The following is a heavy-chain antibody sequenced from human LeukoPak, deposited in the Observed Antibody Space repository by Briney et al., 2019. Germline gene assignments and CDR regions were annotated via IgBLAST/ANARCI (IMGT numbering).Heavy chain of an antibody. CDR1: GFTFSSYA. CDR2: IQQDGSEK. V-gene: IGHV3-7*01. D-gene: IGHD3-10*01. CDR3: ASDQFGEFLFDY. J-gene: IGHJ4*02. Sequence: GRSLRLSCAASGFTFSSYAMHWVRQAPGKGLEWVANIQQDGSEKYYVDSVKGRFTISRDNAKNSLYLQMNSLRAEDTAVYYCASDQFGEFLFDYWGQGTLVTVSS.